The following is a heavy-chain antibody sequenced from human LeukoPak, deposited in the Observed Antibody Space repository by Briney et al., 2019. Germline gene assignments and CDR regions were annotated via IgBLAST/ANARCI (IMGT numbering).Heavy chain of an antibody. V-gene: IGHV3-30*01. CDR1: GFTFSSYA. CDR2: ISYDGSNK. D-gene: IGHD2-2*01. CDR3: ASWCSSTSCSFDY. Sequence: GRSLRLSCAASGFTFSSYAMHWVRQAPGKGLEWVAVISYDGSNKYYADSVKGRFTISRDNSKNTLYLQMNCLRAEDTAVYYCASWCSSTSCSFDYWGQGTLVTVSS. J-gene: IGHJ4*02.